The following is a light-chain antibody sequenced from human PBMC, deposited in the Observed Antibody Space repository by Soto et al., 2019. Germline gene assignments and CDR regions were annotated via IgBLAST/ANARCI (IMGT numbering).Light chain of an antibody. CDR3: AAWDDSLSAFYV. Sequence: QSVLTQPPSASGSPGQSVTISCTGTSSDVGGYNYVSWYQQHPGKAPKLMIYEVSKRPSGVPDRFSGSKSGNTASLTVSGLQAEDEADYYCAAWDDSLSAFYVFGTGTKVTVL. J-gene: IGLJ1*01. CDR1: SSDVGGYNY. V-gene: IGLV2-8*01. CDR2: EVS.